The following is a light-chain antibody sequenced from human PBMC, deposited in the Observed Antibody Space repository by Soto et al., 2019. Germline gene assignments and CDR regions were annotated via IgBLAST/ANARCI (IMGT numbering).Light chain of an antibody. J-gene: IGKJ1*01. CDR1: QGISSY. V-gene: IGKV1-9*01. CDR3: QQLNSYPRT. Sequence: DIQLTQSPSFLSASVGDRVTITCRASQGISSYLAWYQQKPGKAPKLLIYAASTLQSGVPSRFSGSGSGTEFTLTISSLQPADFATYYWQQLNSYPRTFGQGTKVEIK. CDR2: AAS.